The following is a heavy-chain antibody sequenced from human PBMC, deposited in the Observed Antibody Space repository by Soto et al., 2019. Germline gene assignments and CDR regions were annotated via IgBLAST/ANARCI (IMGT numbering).Heavy chain of an antibody. CDR1: GFTFSSYE. D-gene: IGHD1-1*01. J-gene: IGHJ4*02. V-gene: IGHV3-48*03. Sequence: ESGGGLVQPGGSLRLSCAGSGFTFSSYEMNWVRQAPGKGLEWVSYISSSGSTIYYADSVKGRFTISRDNAKNSLYLQVNSLRAEDTAIYFCARDTPRWVQRSAFDYWGQGTLVTVSS. CDR3: ARDTPRWVQRSAFDY. CDR2: ISSSGSTI.